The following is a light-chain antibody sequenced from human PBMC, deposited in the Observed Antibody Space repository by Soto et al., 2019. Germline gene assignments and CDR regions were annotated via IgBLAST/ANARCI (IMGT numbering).Light chain of an antibody. CDR3: QQNYSATWT. CDR1: QGISTY. Sequence: DLHMTQSQSSLSACLGYLVTMTCRASQGISTYLNWYQQKPGKAPKLLIYAPATLQSGVPSRFSGSGSETDFTLTISSLQPEDFATYSCQQNYSATWTFGQGTKVDIK. V-gene: IGKV1-39*01. J-gene: IGKJ1*01. CDR2: APA.